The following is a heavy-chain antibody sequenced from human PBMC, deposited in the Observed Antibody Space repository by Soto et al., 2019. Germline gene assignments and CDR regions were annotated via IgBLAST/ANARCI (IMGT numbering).Heavy chain of an antibody. CDR2: ISQSGNT. J-gene: IGHJ4*02. V-gene: IGHV4-4*02. CDR3: ARAPKVSGSSQTRPDF. D-gene: IGHD6-6*01. Sequence: PSETLSLTCAVSGGSVNTDYWWSWIRQPPGKGLEWIGEISQSGNTNYSPSLKSRVSISIDTSKKQFSLNLASVSAADTAVYYCARAPKVSGSSQTRPDFWGQGTLVTVSS. CDR1: GGSVNTDYW.